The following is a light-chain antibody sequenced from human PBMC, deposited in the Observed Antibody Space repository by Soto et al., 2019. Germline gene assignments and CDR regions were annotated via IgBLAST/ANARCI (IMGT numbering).Light chain of an antibody. J-gene: IGKJ2*03. V-gene: IGKV1-39*01. CDR1: QSIGSY. CDR2: AAT. CDR3: QQSYTAPR. Sequence: DIQMTQSPSSVSASVGDRVTITCRASQSIGSYLNWYQQKPGKAPKLLIHAATSLQRGVPSRFSGSESGTDFTLTISSLQPGDFGTYYCQQSYTAPRFGQGTKVDIK.